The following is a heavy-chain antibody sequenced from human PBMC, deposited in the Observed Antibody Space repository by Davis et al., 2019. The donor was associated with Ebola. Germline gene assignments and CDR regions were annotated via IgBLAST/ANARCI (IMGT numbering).Heavy chain of an antibody. CDR2: IYPVNSDT. CDR1: ANSSYSNW. D-gene: IGHD6-6*01. V-gene: IGHV5-51*01. CDR3: ARVRNKQLVGSDY. J-gene: IGHJ4*02. Sequence: GSSLMFSCNRSANSSYSNWIGWVRQMPGKGPAWMVIIYPVNSDTRYSPSFRGQVTISADKSIKTAFLQWSSLKASDTAMYYCARVRNKQLVGSDYWGQGTLVTVSS.